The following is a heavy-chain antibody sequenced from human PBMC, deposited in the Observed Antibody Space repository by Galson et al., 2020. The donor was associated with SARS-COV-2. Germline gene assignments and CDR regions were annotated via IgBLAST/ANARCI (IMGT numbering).Heavy chain of an antibody. CDR1: GNTISTTNY. D-gene: IGHD2-21*02. V-gene: IGHV4-38-2*01. CDR3: ARQGVNMIVLVTVPGWYFDL. CDR2: IYPIGST. J-gene: IGHJ2*01. Sequence: SETLSLTCAVSGNTISTTNYCCWVRHPPGQRLEWIGSIYPIGSTYYNPSLTSRGTISVDTSRNQFSLRLDSVTAADTALYYCARQGVNMIVLVTVPGWYFDLWGRGTLVTVSS.